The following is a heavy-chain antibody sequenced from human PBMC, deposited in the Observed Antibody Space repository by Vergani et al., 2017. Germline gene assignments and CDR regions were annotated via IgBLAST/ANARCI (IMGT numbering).Heavy chain of an antibody. CDR1: GFSLSPSGMR. CDR3: ARIYSSSRTRGAFDI. Sequence: QVTLRESGPALVKPTQTLTLTCTFSGFSLSPSGMRVSLIGQPPGKALEWLALIDWDDDKYYSTSLKTRLTISKDTSKNQVVLTMTNMDPVDTATYYCARIYSSSRTRGAFDIWGQGTMVTVSS. V-gene: IGHV2-70*01. CDR2: IDWDDDK. D-gene: IGHD6-13*01. J-gene: IGHJ3*02.